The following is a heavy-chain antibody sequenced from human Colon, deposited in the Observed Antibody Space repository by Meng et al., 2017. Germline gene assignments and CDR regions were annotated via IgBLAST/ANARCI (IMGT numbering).Heavy chain of an antibody. Sequence: QVQLVASGAGVKKPGSSVKVSCEASGGTFSSYAISWVRQAPGQGLEWMGGIIPIFGTANYAQKFQGRVTITADESTSTAYMELSSLRSEDTAVYYCASGYSSSPKLDYWGQGTLVTVSS. CDR1: GGTFSSYA. V-gene: IGHV1-69*01. D-gene: IGHD6-13*01. CDR3: ASGYSSSPKLDY. CDR2: IIPIFGTA. J-gene: IGHJ4*02.